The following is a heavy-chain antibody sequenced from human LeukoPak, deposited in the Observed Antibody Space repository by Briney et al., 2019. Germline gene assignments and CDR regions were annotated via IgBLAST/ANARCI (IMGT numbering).Heavy chain of an antibody. Sequence: GGSLRLSCAASGFTFSSYAMSWVRQAPGKGLEWVSAISGSGGSTYYADSVKGRFAISRDNSKNTLYLQMNSLRAEDTAVYYCAKAPITMVRGVLYYFDYWGQGTLVTVSS. CDR3: AKAPITMVRGVLYYFDY. CDR2: ISGSGGST. D-gene: IGHD3-10*01. CDR1: GFTFSSYA. V-gene: IGHV3-23*01. J-gene: IGHJ4*02.